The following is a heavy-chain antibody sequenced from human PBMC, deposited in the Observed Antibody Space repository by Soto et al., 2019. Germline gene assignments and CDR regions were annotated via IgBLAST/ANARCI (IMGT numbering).Heavy chain of an antibody. CDR3: ARGGWLDHFDY. CDR2: IYYSGST. D-gene: IGHD6-19*01. Sequence: SETLSLTCTVSGGSISSYYWSWIRQPPGKGLEWIGYIYYSGSTNYNPSLKSRVTISVDTSKNQFSLKLSSVTAADTAVYYCARGGWLDHFDYWGQGTLVTVSS. V-gene: IGHV4-59*01. CDR1: GGSISSYY. J-gene: IGHJ4*02.